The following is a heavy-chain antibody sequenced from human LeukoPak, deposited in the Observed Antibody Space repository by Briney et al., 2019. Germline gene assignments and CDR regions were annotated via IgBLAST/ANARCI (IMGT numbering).Heavy chain of an antibody. D-gene: IGHD1-1*01. V-gene: IGHV3-23*01. Sequence: GGSLRLSCAASGFTFSSYAMSWVRQAPGKGLEWVSTISNNDGSTYYADSVKGRFTISRDNSKNTLYLQIYTLTADDTAIYYCAKATGNLSNWGQGTQVTVSS. CDR2: ISNNDGST. CDR1: GFTFSSYA. J-gene: IGHJ4*02. CDR3: AKATGNLSN.